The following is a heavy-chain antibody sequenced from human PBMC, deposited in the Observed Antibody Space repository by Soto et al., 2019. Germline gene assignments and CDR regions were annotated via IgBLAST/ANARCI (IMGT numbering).Heavy chain of an antibody. V-gene: IGHV4-59*01. CDR1: GDSISDYY. J-gene: IGHJ4*02. CDR2: IYYSGNT. Sequence: SETLSLTCTVSGDSISDYYWTWIRQPPGKGLEWIGYIYYSGNTNYYPSLKSRVTISLDTSKNKFSLRLTSVTAADSAVYYCAAYDVWSGPFEHWGQGALVSVSS. D-gene: IGHD3-3*01. CDR3: AAYDVWSGPFEH.